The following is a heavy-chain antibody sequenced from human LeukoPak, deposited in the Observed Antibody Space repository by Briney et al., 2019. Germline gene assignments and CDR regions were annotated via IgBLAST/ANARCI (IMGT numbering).Heavy chain of an antibody. J-gene: IGHJ4*02. D-gene: IGHD6-13*01. V-gene: IGHV3-66*02. CDR2: IYSGGRT. Sequence: GGSLRLSCAASGFTVSSNYMTWVRQAPGKGLEWVSVIYSGGRTYYADSVKGRFTVSRDNSKNTLYLQMNSLRAEDTAVYYCAKDPRYSSSWSYFDYWGQGTLVTVSS. CDR3: AKDPRYSSSWSYFDY. CDR1: GFTVSSNY.